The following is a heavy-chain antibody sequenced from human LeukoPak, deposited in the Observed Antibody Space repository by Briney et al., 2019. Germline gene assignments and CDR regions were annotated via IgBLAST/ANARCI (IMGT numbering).Heavy chain of an antibody. J-gene: IGHJ4*02. CDR1: GDSLSSHY. V-gene: IGHV4-59*08. Sequence: SETLSLTCTASGDSLSSHYWSWIRQPQRKGLEWIGYIYGSGSTHYDPSLRSRVTISEDTSKNQFSLKLTSVTAADTAVYYCARNVGWYSHDSWGQGTLVTVSS. CDR3: ARNVGWYSHDS. D-gene: IGHD6-19*01. CDR2: IYGSGST.